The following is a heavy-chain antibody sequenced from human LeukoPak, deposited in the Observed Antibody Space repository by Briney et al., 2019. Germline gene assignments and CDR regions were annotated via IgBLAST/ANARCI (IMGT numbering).Heavy chain of an antibody. V-gene: IGHV4-34*01. Sequence: KPSETLSLTCAVYGGSFSGYYWSWIRQPPGKGLEWVGEINHSGSTNYNPSLKSRVTISVDTSKNQFSLKLSSVTAADTAVYYCARGARFTMVRGVTLGLGMRIDYWGQGTLVTVSS. D-gene: IGHD3-10*01. J-gene: IGHJ4*02. CDR2: INHSGST. CDR3: ARGARFTMVRGVTLGLGMRIDY. CDR1: GGSFSGYY.